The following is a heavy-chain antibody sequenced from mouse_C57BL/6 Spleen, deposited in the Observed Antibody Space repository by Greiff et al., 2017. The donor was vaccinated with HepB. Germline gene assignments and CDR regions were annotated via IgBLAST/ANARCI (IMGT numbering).Heavy chain of an antibody. CDR3: ARPDYGYAMDY. J-gene: IGHJ4*01. Sequence: EVMLVESGGGLVKPGGSLKLSCAASGFTFSDYGMHWVRQAPEKGLEWVAYISSGSSTIYYADTVKGRLTISRDNAKNTLFLQMTSLRSEDTAMYYCARPDYGYAMDYWGQGTSVTVSS. V-gene: IGHV5-17*01. CDR1: GFTFSDYG. D-gene: IGHD2-4*01. CDR2: ISSGSSTI.